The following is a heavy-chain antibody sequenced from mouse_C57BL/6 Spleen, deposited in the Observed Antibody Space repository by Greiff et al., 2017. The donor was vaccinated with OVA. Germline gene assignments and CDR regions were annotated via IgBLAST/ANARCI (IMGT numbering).Heavy chain of an antibody. CDR1: GYTFTSYW. Sequence: QVQLQQPGAELVKPGASVKMSCKASGYTFTSYWITWVKQRPGQGLEWIGDIYPGSGSTNYNEKFKSKATLTVDTSSSTAYMQLSSLTSEDSAVYYCARWNYDYDLAWFADWGQGTLVTVSA. D-gene: IGHD2-4*01. CDR3: ARWNYDYDLAWFAD. J-gene: IGHJ3*01. CDR2: IYPGSGST. V-gene: IGHV1-55*01.